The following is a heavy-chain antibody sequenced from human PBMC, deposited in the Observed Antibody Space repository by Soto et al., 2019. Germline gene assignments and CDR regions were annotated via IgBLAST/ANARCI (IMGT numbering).Heavy chain of an antibody. D-gene: IGHD3-10*01. V-gene: IGHV4-39*01. CDR2: IYSSGDT. J-gene: IGHJ4*02. Sequence: SETLSLTCTVSGDSISSSDYYWGWIRQPPGKGLEWIGSIYSSGDTYYNPSLKSRVTISIDTSKSQFSLKVSSVNAADTAVYYCARLNTSYGGYFDCSGQRTLVTVSS. CDR3: ARLNTSYGGYFDC. CDR1: GDSISSSDYY.